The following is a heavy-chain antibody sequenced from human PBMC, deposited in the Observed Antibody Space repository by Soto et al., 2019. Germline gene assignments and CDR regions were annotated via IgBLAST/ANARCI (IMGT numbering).Heavy chain of an antibody. J-gene: IGHJ2*01. CDR2: VYYSGSS. CDR3: ARRRPAHWFFDL. Sequence: QVQLQESGPGLVRPSETLSLTCTVSGGSISSDYWSWIRQPPGKGLEWIGYVYYSGSSKNNPSLKSRVTLSVDTSKNQFSRKMSSVTAADTAVYYCARRRPAHWFFDLWGRGTLVTVSS. V-gene: IGHV4-59*08. CDR1: GGSISSDY.